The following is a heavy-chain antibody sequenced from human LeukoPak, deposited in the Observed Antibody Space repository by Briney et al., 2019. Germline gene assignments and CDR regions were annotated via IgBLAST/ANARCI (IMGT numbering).Heavy chain of an antibody. Sequence: SETLSLTCAVSGGSISSSNWWSWVRPPPGKGLEWIGEIYHSGSTNYNPSLKSRVTISVDKSKNQFSLKLSSVTAADTAVYYCARAAFSSGWYAGLDYWGQGTLVTVSS. CDR3: ARAAFSSGWYAGLDY. CDR2: IYHSGST. J-gene: IGHJ4*02. D-gene: IGHD6-19*01. CDR1: GGSISSSNW. V-gene: IGHV4-4*02.